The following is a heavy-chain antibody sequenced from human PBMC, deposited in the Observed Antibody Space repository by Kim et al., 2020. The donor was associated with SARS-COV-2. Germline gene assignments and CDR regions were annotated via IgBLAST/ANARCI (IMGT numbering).Heavy chain of an antibody. CDR2: IKSKTDGGTT. D-gene: IGHD3-10*01. J-gene: IGHJ4*02. Sequence: GGSLRLSCAASGFIFSDAWMSWVRQAPGKGLEWVGRIKSKTDGGTTDYAAPVKGRLTISRDDSKNTLYFQMNSLKTEDTAVYYCTADRGGFGEGNWGQGTLVTVSS. V-gene: IGHV3-15*01. CDR3: TADRGGFGEGN. CDR1: GFIFSDAW.